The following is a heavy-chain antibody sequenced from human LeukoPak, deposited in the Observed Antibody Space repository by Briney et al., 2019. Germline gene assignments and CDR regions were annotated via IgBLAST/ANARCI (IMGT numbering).Heavy chain of an antibody. CDR1: GYTFTGYY. D-gene: IGHD3-22*01. V-gene: IGHV1-2*02. CDR2: INPNSGGT. J-gene: IGHJ4*02. CDR3: ARERTMKYYFDY. Sequence: ASVKVSCKASGYTFTGYYMHWVRQAPGQGLEWMGWINPNSGGTNYAQKFQGRVTMTGDTSISTAYMELRRLRSEDTAVYYCARERTMKYYFDYWGQGTLVTVSS.